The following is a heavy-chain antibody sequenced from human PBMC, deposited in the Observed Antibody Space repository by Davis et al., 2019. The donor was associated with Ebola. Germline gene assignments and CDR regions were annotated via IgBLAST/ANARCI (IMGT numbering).Heavy chain of an antibody. CDR1: GYTFTGYY. D-gene: IGHD4-17*01. V-gene: IGHV1-2*02. CDR3: ARDYGDYGRYGMDV. CDR2: INPNSGGT. J-gene: IGHJ6*02. Sequence: ASVKVSCKASGYTFTGYYMHWVRQAPGQGLEWMGWINPNSGGTNYAQKFQGRVTMTRDTSISTAYMELSRLRSDDTAVYYCARDYGDYGRYGMDVWGQGTTVTVSS.